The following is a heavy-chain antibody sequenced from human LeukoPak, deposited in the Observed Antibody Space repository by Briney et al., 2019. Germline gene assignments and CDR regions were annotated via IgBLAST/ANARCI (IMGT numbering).Heavy chain of an antibody. D-gene: IGHD3-3*01. CDR1: GGTFSSYA. Sequence: SVKVSCKASGGTFSSYAISWVRQAPGQGLEWMGRIIPILGTANYAQKFQGRVTITADKSTSTAYMELSSLRSEDTAVYYCARGRSGYYTDYWGQGTLVTVSS. CDR3: ARGRSGYYTDY. J-gene: IGHJ4*02. CDR2: IIPILGTA. V-gene: IGHV1-69*04.